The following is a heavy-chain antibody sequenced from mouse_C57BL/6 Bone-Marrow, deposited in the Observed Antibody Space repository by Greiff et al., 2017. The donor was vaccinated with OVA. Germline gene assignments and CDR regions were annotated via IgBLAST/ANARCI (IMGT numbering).Heavy chain of an antibody. CDR1: GVDFSRYW. CDR2: INPDSSTI. V-gene: IGHV4-1*01. CDR3: ARQDGSRYLDY. J-gene: IGHJ2*01. Sequence: EADGVDFSRYWMSWVRRAPGKGLEWIGEINPDSSTINYAPSLKDKFIISRDNAKNTLYLEMSKVRSEDTALYYCARQDGSRYLDYWGQGTTLTVSS. D-gene: IGHD1-1*01.